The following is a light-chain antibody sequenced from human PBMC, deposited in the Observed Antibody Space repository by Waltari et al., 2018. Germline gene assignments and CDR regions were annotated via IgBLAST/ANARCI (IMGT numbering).Light chain of an antibody. CDR3: SMYMGSGIWV. V-gene: IGLV8-61*01. CDR1: SGSVSSTSY. J-gene: IGLJ3*02. Sequence: QTVLTQEPSLSVSHGGTVTLTCALSSGSVSSTSYATWYQQTPGLPPRTLVYKGNGRSSGVPDRFSGSILGNKAALTITGAQADDESDYYCSMYMGSGIWVFGGGTKLTVL. CDR2: KGN.